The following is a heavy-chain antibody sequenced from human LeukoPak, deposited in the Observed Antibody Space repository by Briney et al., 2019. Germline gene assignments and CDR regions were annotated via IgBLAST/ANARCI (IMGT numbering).Heavy chain of an antibody. D-gene: IGHD1-26*01. Sequence: SETLSLTCAVYGGSFSGYYWSWIRQPAGKGLEWIGRIYTSGSTNYNPSLKSRVTISLDTSKSQFSLKLTSVTPADTAVYYCARGGIVGSRTNWFDPWGQGILVTVSS. CDR3: ARGGIVGSRTNWFDP. V-gene: IGHV4-59*10. J-gene: IGHJ5*02. CDR1: GGSFSGYY. CDR2: IYTSGST.